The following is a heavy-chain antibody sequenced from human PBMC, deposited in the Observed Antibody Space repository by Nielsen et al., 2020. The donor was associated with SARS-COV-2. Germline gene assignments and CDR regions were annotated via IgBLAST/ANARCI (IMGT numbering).Heavy chain of an antibody. Sequence: GGSLRLSCAASGFTFSTYGIHWVRQAPGKGLEWVPVISFDGLYKQYKDSVKGRFSISRDNSENTVSLQMDSLRSEDTAVYYCAREDRTNWYGVDYWGQGTLVTVSS. J-gene: IGHJ4*02. CDR3: AREDRTNWYGVDY. CDR2: ISFDGLYK. D-gene: IGHD6-13*01. CDR1: GFTFSTYG. V-gene: IGHV3-30*03.